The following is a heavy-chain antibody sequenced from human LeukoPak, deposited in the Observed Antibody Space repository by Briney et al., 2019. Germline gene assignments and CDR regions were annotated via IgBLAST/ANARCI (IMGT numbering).Heavy chain of an antibody. J-gene: IGHJ4*02. D-gene: IGHD6-19*01. V-gene: IGHV3-21*01. CDR1: GFTFSSYS. CDR3: AGVGSGWYSASFDY. Sequence: GGSLRLSCAASGFTFSSYSMNWVRQAPGKGLEWVSSISSSSSYIYYADSVKGRFTISRDNAKNSLYLQMNSLRAEDTAVYYCAGVGSGWYSASFDYWGQGTLVTVSS. CDR2: ISSSSSYI.